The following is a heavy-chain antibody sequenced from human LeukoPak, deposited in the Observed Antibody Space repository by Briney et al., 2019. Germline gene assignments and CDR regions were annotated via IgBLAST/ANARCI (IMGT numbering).Heavy chain of an antibody. CDR1: GGSISSYY. D-gene: IGHD2-2*01. CDR2: IYYSGST. Sequence: SETLSLTCTVSGGSISSYYWSWIRQPPGKGLEWIGYIYYSGSTNYNPSLKSRVTISVDTSKNQFSLKLSSVTATDTAVYYCARHDEVGYCSSTSCRWSFDIWGQGTMVTVSS. CDR3: ARHDEVGYCSSTSCRWSFDI. V-gene: IGHV4-59*08. J-gene: IGHJ3*02.